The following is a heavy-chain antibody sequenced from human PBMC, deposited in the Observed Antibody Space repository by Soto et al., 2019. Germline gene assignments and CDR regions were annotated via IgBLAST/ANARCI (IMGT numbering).Heavy chain of an antibody. CDR1: GGSISSYY. CDR2: IYYSGST. Sequence: LSLTCTVSGGSISSYYWSWIRQPPGKGLEWIGYIYYSGSTNYNPSLKSRVTISVDTSKNQFSLKLSSVTAADTAVYYCARDPGSSGWYYFDYWGQGTLVTVSS. J-gene: IGHJ4*02. CDR3: ARDPGSSGWYYFDY. D-gene: IGHD6-19*01. V-gene: IGHV4-59*01.